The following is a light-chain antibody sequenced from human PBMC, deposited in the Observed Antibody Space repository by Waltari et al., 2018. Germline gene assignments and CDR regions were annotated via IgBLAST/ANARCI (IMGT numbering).Light chain of an antibody. CDR1: SSDIGGYDF. J-gene: IGLJ2*01. Sequence: QSALIQPASVSGSPGQSITISCTGSSSDIGGYDFVSWYQRRPGKAPQLMISDVSRRPSAVSNRFSGAKSGNRASLTISGLRPEDEADYYCSSYTSGSTHVIFCGGTKLTVL. CDR2: DVS. V-gene: IGLV2-14*01. CDR3: SSYTSGSTHVI.